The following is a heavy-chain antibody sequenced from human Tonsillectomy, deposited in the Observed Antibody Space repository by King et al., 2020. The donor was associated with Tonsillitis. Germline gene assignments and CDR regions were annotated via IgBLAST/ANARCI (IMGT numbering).Heavy chain of an antibody. CDR1: GFTFSSYA. V-gene: IGHV3-30*04. Sequence: VQLVESGGGVVQPGRSLRLSCAASGFTFSSYAMHWVRQAPGKGLEWVAFISYDGSNKYYADSVKGRFTISRDNSKNTLYLQMNSLRAEDTAVYYCASETNYVWGSYRYTYFDYWGQGAPGTASS. CDR3: ASETNYVWGSYRYTYFDY. D-gene: IGHD3-16*02. J-gene: IGHJ4*02. CDR2: ISYDGSNK.